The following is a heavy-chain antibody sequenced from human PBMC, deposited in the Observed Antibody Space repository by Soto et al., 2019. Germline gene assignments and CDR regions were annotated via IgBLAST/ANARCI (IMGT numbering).Heavy chain of an antibody. Sequence: SETLSLTCTVSGGSISSYYWSWIRQPPGKGLEWIGYIYYSGSTNYNPSLKSRVTISVDTSKNQFSLKLSSVTAADTAVYYCARGSWYVSHFDYWGQGTLVTVSS. J-gene: IGHJ4*02. V-gene: IGHV4-59*01. CDR3: ARGSWYVSHFDY. CDR1: GGSISSYY. D-gene: IGHD6-13*01. CDR2: IYYSGST.